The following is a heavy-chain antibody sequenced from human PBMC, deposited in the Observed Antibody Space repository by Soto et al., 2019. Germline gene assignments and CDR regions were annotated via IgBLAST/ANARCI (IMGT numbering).Heavy chain of an antibody. V-gene: IGHV4-28*01. CDR1: GYSISSSNW. CDR3: ARSFGWYAFDQ. D-gene: IGHD6-19*01. Sequence: SETLSLTCAVSGYSISSSNWWGWIRQPPGKGLEWIGYIYYSGTTYYNPSLKSRVTMSVDKSKNQFSLNLSSVTAADTAVYFCARSFGWYAFDQWGQGTLVTVSS. CDR2: IYYSGTT. J-gene: IGHJ4*02.